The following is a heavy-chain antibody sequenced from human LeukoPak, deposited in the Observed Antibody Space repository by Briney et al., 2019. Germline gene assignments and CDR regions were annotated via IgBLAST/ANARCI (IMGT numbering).Heavy chain of an antibody. CDR2: ITATSSTT. J-gene: IGHJ2*01. CDR3: AKDPSTFLTTGWYFDL. D-gene: IGHD4-17*01. CDR1: GFTFSSYG. V-gene: IGHV3-23*01. Sequence: GGSLRLSCAASGFTFSSYGMSWVRQAPGKGLEWVSAITATSSTTHYADSVKGRFTISRDNSKSTLYLQMSSLRAVDTAIYYCAKDPSTFLTTGWYFDLWGRGTLVTVSS.